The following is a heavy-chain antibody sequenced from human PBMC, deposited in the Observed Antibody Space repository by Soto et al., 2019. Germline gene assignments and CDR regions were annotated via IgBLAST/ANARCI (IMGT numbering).Heavy chain of an antibody. Sequence: TETLSLTCTVSGGTISSYYWSWIRQPPGKGLEWIGYIYYSGSPNYSPSLESRVTISEDKSKNQFSQKLSYVTAADTAIYYCADGREDYNGWYFDRWGRGTLVTVSS. CDR1: GGTISSYY. V-gene: IGHV4-59*01. CDR3: ADGREDYNGWYFDR. J-gene: IGHJ2*01. CDR2: IYYSGSP. D-gene: IGHD4-4*01.